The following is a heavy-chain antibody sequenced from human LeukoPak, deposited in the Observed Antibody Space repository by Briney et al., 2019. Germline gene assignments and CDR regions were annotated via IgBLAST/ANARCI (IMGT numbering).Heavy chain of an antibody. CDR3: ARDGGHNWNPPYFDY. J-gene: IGHJ4*02. CDR1: GGSISSYY. CDR2: IYYSGST. Sequence: SETLSLTCTVSGGSISSYYWSWIRQPPGKGLEWIGYIYYSGSTYYNPSLKSRVTISVNTSKNQISLKLRSVNAADTAVYYCARDGGHNWNPPYFDYWGQGTLVTVSS. V-gene: IGHV4-59*01. D-gene: IGHD1-20*01.